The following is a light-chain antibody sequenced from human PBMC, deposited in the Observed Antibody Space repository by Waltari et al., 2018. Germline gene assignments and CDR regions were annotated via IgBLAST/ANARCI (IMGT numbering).Light chain of an antibody. CDR2: QDS. J-gene: IGLJ2*01. Sequence: SYELTQPPSVSVSPGQTASITCSGDKLGDKYACWYQQKPGQSPVLVSYQDSKRPSVIPERFSGSNSGNTATLTISGTQAMDEADYYCQAWDSSTEVFGGGTKLTVL. CDR3: QAWDSSTEV. CDR1: KLGDKY. V-gene: IGLV3-1*01.